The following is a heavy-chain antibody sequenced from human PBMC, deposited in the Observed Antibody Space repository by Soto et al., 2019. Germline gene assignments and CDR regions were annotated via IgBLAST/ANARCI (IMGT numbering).Heavy chain of an antibody. D-gene: IGHD3-22*01. CDR1: GFTFSNYV. CDR2: ISGSGHRI. V-gene: IGHV3-23*01. J-gene: IGHJ4*02. Sequence: GGSLRLSCAASGFTFSNYVMSWIRQAPGKGLEWVATISGSGHRIDYADSVKGRFAVSRDNFKNILYLQLNSLRAEDTALYYCAKDYDSSGYEGPYWGQGTLVTVSS. CDR3: AKDYDSSGYEGPY.